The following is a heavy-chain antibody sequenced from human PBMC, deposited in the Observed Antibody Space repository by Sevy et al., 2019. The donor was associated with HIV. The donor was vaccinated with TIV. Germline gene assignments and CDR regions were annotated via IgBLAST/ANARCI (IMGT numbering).Heavy chain of an antibody. CDR2: IIPIFGTP. J-gene: IGHJ3*02. D-gene: IGHD1-1*01. CDR3: AREGSVATTEDHDALDI. V-gene: IGHV1-69*13. Sequence: ASVKVSYKASGDTFSTYGLSWVRQAPGQGLEWMGGIIPIFGTPNYAQKFQGRVTITAEESASTAYMELSSLRSEDTALYYLAREGSVATTEDHDALDIWGHGTLVTVSS. CDR1: GDTFSTYG.